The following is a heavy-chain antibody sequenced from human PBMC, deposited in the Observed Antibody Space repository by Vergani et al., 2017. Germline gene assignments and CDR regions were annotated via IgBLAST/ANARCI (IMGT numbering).Heavy chain of an antibody. Sequence: QVQLVESGGGVVQPGRSLILSCAASGFTFSSYGMHWVRQAPGKGLEWVAVIWYDGSNKYYADSVKGQFTISRDNYKNTLYLQMNSLRAEDTAVYYFARDPPSXSSSSLGYYCYRAVWGEGTTVTVSS. CDR1: GFTFSSYG. V-gene: IGHV3-33*01. D-gene: IGHD6-6*01. CDR3: ARDPPSXSSSSLGYYCYRAV. CDR2: IWYDGSNK. J-gene: IGHJ6*03.